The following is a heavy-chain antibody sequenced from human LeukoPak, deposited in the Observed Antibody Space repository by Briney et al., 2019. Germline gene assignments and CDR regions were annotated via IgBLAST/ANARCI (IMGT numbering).Heavy chain of an antibody. J-gene: IGHJ4*02. CDR1: GGSISSSSYY. D-gene: IGHD6-13*01. Sequence: PSETLSLTCTVSGGSISSSSYYWGWIRQPPGKGLEWIGSIYYSGSTYYNPSLKSRVTISVDTSKNQFSLKLSSVTAADTAVYYCARHLWQLAPYYFDYWGQGTLVTVSS. CDR2: IYYSGST. CDR3: ARHLWQLAPYYFDY. V-gene: IGHV4-39*01.